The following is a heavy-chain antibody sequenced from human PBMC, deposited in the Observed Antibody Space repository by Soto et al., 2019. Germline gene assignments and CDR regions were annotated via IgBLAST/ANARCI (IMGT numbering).Heavy chain of an antibody. V-gene: IGHV4-34*01. CDR2: INHSGST. Sequence: PSETLSLTCAVYGGSFSGYYWSWIRQPPGKGLEWIGEINHSGSTNYNPSLKSRVTISVDTSKNQFSLKLSSVTAADTAVYYCARAPAGYNWFDPWGQGTLVTV. D-gene: IGHD3-10*01. CDR1: GGSFSGYY. CDR3: ARAPAGYNWFDP. J-gene: IGHJ5*02.